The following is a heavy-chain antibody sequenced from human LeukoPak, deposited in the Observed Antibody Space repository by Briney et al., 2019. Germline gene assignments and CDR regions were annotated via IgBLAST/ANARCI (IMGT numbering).Heavy chain of an antibody. Sequence: PGGSLRLSCAASGFTFSSYWMSWVRQAPGKGLEWVANIKQDGSEKYYVDSVKGRFTISRDNAKNSLYLQMNSLRAEDTAVYYCARENVVRGVGAFDIWGQGTMVTVSS. CDR3: ARENVVRGVGAFDI. D-gene: IGHD3-10*01. J-gene: IGHJ3*02. V-gene: IGHV3-7*01. CDR2: IKQDGSEK. CDR1: GFTFSSYW.